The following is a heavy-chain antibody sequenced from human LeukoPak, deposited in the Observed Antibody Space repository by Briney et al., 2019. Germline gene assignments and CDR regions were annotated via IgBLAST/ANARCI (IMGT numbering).Heavy chain of an antibody. Sequence: SETLSLTCTVSGGSISSYYWSWIRQPAGKGLVWIGRISTSGSTNYNPSPKSRVTMSLEPSKTQFSLQLNSVIAADPAVYFCATTPRGGSTRFDSWGQGTLVTVSS. CDR1: GGSISSYY. J-gene: IGHJ4*02. CDR3: ATTPRGGSTRFDS. CDR2: ISTSGST. D-gene: IGHD6-13*01. V-gene: IGHV4-4*07.